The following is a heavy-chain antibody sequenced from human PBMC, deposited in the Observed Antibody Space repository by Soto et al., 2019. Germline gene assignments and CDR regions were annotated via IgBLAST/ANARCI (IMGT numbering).Heavy chain of an antibody. CDR1: GFTCSTYS. D-gene: IGHD3-22*01. Sequence: EVQLVESGGGLVKPGGSLRLSCAASGFTCSTYSMNRVRQAPGKGLEWVSSISSSSSYIYYADSVKGRFTISRDNAKNSLYLQMNSLRAEDTAVYYCARYDSSGYYWPYYYYGMDAWGQGTTVTVSS. J-gene: IGHJ6*02. V-gene: IGHV3-21*01. CDR2: ISSSSSYI. CDR3: ARYDSSGYYWPYYYYGMDA.